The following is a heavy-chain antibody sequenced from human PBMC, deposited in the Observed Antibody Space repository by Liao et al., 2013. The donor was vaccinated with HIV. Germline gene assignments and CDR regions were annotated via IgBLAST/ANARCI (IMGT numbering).Heavy chain of an antibody. V-gene: IGHV4-30-2*01. CDR2: IYHSGST. CDR3: ARVYSGTFEHYYHYYMDV. Sequence: QLQLQESGSGLVKPSQTLSLTCAVSGGSISSGGYSWSWIRQPPGKGLEWIGYIYHSGSTYYNPSLKSRVTISVDRSKNQFSLRLSSVTAADTAVYYCARVYSGTFEHYYHYYMDVWGKGTTVTVSS. J-gene: IGHJ6*03. D-gene: IGHD1-26*01. CDR1: GGSISSGGYS.